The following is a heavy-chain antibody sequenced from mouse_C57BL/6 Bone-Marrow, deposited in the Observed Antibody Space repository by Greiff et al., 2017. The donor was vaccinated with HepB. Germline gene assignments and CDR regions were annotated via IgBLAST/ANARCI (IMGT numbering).Heavy chain of an antibody. V-gene: IGHV1-9*01. D-gene: IGHD2-1*01. CDR1: GYTFTGYW. Sequence: VHLVESGAELMKPGASVKLSCKATGYTFTGYWIEWVKQRPGHGLEWIGEILPGSGSTNYNEKLKGKATFTADTSSNTAYMQLSSLTTEDSAIYDCARRGNYTPYYFDYWGQGTTLTVSS. CDR3: ARRGNYTPYYFDY. CDR2: ILPGSGST. J-gene: IGHJ2*01.